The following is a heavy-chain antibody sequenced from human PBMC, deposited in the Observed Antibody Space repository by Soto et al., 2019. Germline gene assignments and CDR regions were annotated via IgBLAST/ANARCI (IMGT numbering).Heavy chain of an antibody. J-gene: IGHJ5*02. V-gene: IGHV5-10-1*01. Sequence: GESLKISCKGSGYSFTSYWISGVRQMPGKGLEWMGLIDPSDSYTNYSPSFQGHVTISADKSISTAYLQWSTLKASDTAMYYCARNRGYCISASSPTGFDPWGQEPWSPSPQ. CDR2: IDPSDSYT. CDR1: GYSFTSYW. CDR3: ARNRGYCISASSPTGFDP. D-gene: IGHD2-2*01.